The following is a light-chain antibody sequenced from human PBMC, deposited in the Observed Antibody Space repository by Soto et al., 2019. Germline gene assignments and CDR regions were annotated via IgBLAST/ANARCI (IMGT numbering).Light chain of an antibody. J-gene: IGKJ5*01. CDR1: QYITIY. V-gene: IGKV3-11*01. Sequence: EIVVTRAPATLSLNPGERATHSCRASQYITIYLAWYQQKPGQAPRLLIYDASNRATGIPARFSGSGSGTDFTLTFSSLEPDDFAVYYRQQRADWPITLGQGTRL. CDR2: DAS. CDR3: QQRADWPIT.